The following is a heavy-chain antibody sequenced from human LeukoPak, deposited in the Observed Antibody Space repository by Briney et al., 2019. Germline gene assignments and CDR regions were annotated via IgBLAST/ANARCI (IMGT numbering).Heavy chain of an antibody. CDR1: GFIVSSNY. V-gene: IGHV3-66*01. D-gene: IGHD1-26*01. CDR2: IYSDGRT. CDR3: ARDSNTRN. Sequence: GGSLRLSCAASGFIVSSNYMSWVRQAPGKGLEWVSVIYSDGRTYYADSVKGRFTISRDNSKNTVYLQMNGLRAEDTAVYYCARDSNTRNWGQGTLVTVSS. J-gene: IGHJ4*02.